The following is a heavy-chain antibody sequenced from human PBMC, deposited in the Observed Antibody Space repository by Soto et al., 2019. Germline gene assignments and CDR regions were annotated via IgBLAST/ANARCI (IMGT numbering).Heavy chain of an antibody. CDR2: IYSDGNT. V-gene: IGHV3-66*01. Sequence: EVQLVESGGGLVQPGGSLRLSCAASGFTVSSYYMAWVRQAPGKGLHWVSVIYSDGNTYYADSVKGRFTISRDNSKNTLYLQMTDLRADDTAVYYCARSPNSGYPESNYWGQGTLVTVSS. D-gene: IGHD5-12*01. CDR1: GFTVSSYY. J-gene: IGHJ4*02. CDR3: ARSPNSGYPESNY.